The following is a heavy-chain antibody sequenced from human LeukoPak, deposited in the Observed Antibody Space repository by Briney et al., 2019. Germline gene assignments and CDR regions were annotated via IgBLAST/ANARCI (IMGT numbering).Heavy chain of an antibody. Sequence: HPGGSLRLSCAASGFTFSSYAMSWVRQAPGKGLEWVSAISGSGGSTYYADSVKGRFTISRDNSKNTLYLQMNSLRAEDTAVYYCASHGATIVHAFDIWGQGTMVTVSS. V-gene: IGHV3-23*01. CDR3: ASHGATIVHAFDI. CDR1: GFTFSSYA. D-gene: IGHD1-26*01. J-gene: IGHJ3*02. CDR2: ISGSGGST.